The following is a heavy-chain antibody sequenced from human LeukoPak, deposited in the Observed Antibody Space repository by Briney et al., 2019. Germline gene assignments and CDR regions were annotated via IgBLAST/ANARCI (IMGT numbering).Heavy chain of an antibody. CDR1: GFTFSNYA. D-gene: IGHD2-15*01. CDR3: AKTLAYCSGGSCYSNYYFDY. V-gene: IGHV3-23*01. J-gene: IGHJ4*02. CDR2: ISGSGVST. Sequence: GGSLRLSCAASGFTFSNYAMSWVRQAPGKGLEWVSAISGSGVSTDYADSVKGRFTISRDNSKNMLYLEMSSLRAEDTAVYYCAKTLAYCSGGSCYSNYYFDYWGQGTLVTVSS.